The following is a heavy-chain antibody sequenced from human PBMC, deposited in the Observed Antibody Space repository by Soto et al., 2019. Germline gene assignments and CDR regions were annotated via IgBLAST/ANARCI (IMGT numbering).Heavy chain of an antibody. V-gene: IGHV4-31*03. CDR3: ARDSQDSSGYTFFDY. D-gene: IGHD3-22*01. CDR1: GGSISSGGYY. J-gene: IGHJ4*02. CDR2: IYYSGST. Sequence: QVQLQESGPGLVKPSETLSLTCTVSGGSISSGGYYWSWIRQHPGKGLEWIGYIYYSGSTYYNPSLKSRVTISVDTSKNQFSLKLSSVTAADTAVYYCARDSQDSSGYTFFDYWGQGTLVTVSS.